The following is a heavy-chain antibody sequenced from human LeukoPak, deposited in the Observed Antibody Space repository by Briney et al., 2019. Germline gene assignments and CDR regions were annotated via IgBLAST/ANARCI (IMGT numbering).Heavy chain of an antibody. CDR1: GGSISSGDYY. D-gene: IGHD3-10*01. J-gene: IGHJ5*02. CDR3: ARESYGSGSYGWFDP. V-gene: IGHV4-30-4*08. CDR2: IYYSGST. Sequence: SQTLSLTCTVSGGSISSGDYYWSWIRQPPGKGLEWIGYIYYSGSTYYNPSPKSRVTISLDTSKSQFSLRLTSLTAADTAVYYCARESYGSGSYGWFDPWGQGALVTVST.